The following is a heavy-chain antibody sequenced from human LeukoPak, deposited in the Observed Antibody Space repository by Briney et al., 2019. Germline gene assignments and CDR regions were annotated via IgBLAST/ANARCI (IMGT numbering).Heavy chain of an antibody. D-gene: IGHD3-10*01. CDR3: ARGSIRGVDY. J-gene: IGHJ4*02. Sequence: PSETLSLTCAVYGGSFSGYYWSWIRQPPGKGLEWIGEINHSGSTNYNPSLKSRVTISVDTSKNQFSLKLSSVTAADTAVYYCARGSIRGVDYWGQGTLVTVSS. V-gene: IGHV4-34*01. CDR2: INHSGST. CDR1: GGSFSGYY.